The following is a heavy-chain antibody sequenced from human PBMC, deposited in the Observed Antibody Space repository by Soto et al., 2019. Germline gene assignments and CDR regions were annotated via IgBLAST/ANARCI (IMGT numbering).Heavy chain of an antibody. J-gene: IGHJ6*02. Sequence: GGSLRLSCAASGFTFSSYSMNWVRQAPGKGLEWVSSISSSSSYIYYADSVKGRFTISRDNAKNSLYLQMNSLRAEDTAVYYCARDIVADSSRDPYGMDVWGQGTTVTVSS. CDR3: ARDIVADSSRDPYGMDV. CDR1: GFTFSSYS. V-gene: IGHV3-21*01. CDR2: ISSSSSYI. D-gene: IGHD3-22*01.